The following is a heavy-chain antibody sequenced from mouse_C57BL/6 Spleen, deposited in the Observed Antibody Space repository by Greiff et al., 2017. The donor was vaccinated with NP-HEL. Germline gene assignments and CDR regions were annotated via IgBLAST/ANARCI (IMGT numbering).Heavy chain of an antibody. J-gene: IGHJ2*01. CDR1: GYTFTSYW. V-gene: IGHV1-50*01. CDR3: ARGNGNPYYFDY. D-gene: IGHD2-1*01. CDR2: IDPSDSYT. Sequence: VQLQQSGAELVKPGASVKLSCKASGYTFTSYWMQWVKQRPGQGLEWIGEIDPSDSYTNYNQKFKGKATLTVDTSSSTAYMQLSSLTSEDSAVYYCARGNGNPYYFDYWGQGTTLTVSS.